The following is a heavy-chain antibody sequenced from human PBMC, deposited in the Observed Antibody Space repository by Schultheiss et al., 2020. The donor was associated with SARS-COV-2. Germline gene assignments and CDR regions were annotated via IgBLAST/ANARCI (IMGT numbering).Heavy chain of an antibody. J-gene: IGHJ4*02. D-gene: IGHD3-3*01. V-gene: IGHV4-38-2*01. Sequence: SETLSLTCAVSGYSISSGYYWGWIRQPPGKGLEWIGSIYHSGSTYYNPSLKSRVTISVDTSKNQFSLKLSSVTAADTAVYYCARTIRITIFGVVQYFDYWGQGTLVTVSS. CDR3: ARTIRITIFGVVQYFDY. CDR2: IYHSGST. CDR1: GYSISSGYY.